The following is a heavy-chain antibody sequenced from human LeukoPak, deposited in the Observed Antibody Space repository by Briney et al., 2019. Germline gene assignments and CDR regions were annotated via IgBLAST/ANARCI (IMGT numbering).Heavy chain of an antibody. J-gene: IGHJ4*02. D-gene: IGHD4-17*01. CDR2: IYYSGST. Sequence: PSETLSLTCTVSGGSISSSSYYWGWIRQPPGKGLEWIGSIYYSGSTYYNPSLKSRVTISVDTCKNQFPLKLSSVTAAVKAVYYCARHTQDYGDLDYFDYWGQGTLVTVSS. CDR3: ARHTQDYGDLDYFDY. CDR1: GGSISSSSYY. V-gene: IGHV4-39*01.